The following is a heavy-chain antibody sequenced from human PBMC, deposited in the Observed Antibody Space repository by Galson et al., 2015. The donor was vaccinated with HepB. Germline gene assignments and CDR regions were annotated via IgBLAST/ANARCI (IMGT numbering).Heavy chain of an antibody. CDR3: ARTESAYCGGDCYPVLWDY. V-gene: IGHV5-51*01. CDR2: IYPGDSDT. J-gene: IGHJ4*02. D-gene: IGHD2-21*02. Sequence: QSGAEVKKPGESLKISCKGSGYSFTSYWIGWVRQMPGKGLEWMGIIYPGDSDTRYSPSFQGQVTISADKFISTAYLQWSSLKASDTAMYYCARTESAYCGGDCYPVLWDYWGQGTLVTVSS. CDR1: GYSFTSYW.